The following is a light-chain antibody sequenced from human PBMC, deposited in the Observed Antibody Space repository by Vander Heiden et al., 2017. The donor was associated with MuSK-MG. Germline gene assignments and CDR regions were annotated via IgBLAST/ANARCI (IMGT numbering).Light chain of an antibody. CDR2: GAS. V-gene: IGKV3-11*01. Sequence: VLTPSPGTLYLSPGERATLSCRASQSVSRYLAWYQHKPGQAPRLLIYGASNRAAGVPARFSDSGSGTDFTLTISSLEPEDFATYYCQQRSNWWTFGQGTKVEVK. CDR1: QSVSRY. J-gene: IGKJ1*01. CDR3: QQRSNWWT.